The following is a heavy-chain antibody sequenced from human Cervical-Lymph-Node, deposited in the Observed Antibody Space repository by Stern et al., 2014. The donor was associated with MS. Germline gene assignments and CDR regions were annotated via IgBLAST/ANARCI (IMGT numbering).Heavy chain of an antibody. J-gene: IGHJ5*01. CDR3: ARGAYCGGDCYWGWFDS. CDR1: GGTFSDYA. V-gene: IGHV1-69*01. Sequence: MQLVESWAAVTKPGSSVTVSCKASGGTFSDYAISWVRQAPGQGIDWMGGIIPIFGSTDYAQNFQGRVTITADEATTTAYMDLISLRSEDTAVYYCARGAYCGGDCYWGWFDSWGQGTLVTVSS. CDR2: IIPIFGST. D-gene: IGHD2-21*02.